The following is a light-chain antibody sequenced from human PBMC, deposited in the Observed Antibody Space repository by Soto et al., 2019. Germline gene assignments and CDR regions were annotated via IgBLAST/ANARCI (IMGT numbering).Light chain of an antibody. CDR3: SSFRSSPPSHV. Sequence: QSALTQPASVSGSPGQSITISCTGTSSDVGGYNHVTWYQQHPGKAPKLMIYEVTNRPSGVSNRFSGSKSGSTASLTISGRQAEDEADYYCSSFRSSPPSHVFGTGTKLTVL. V-gene: IGLV2-14*01. CDR1: SSDVGGYNH. J-gene: IGLJ1*01. CDR2: EVT.